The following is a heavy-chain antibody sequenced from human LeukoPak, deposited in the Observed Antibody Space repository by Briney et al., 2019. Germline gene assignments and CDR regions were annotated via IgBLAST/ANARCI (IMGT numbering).Heavy chain of an antibody. Sequence: PGGSLRLSCAASGFIFSSYNMNWVRQAPGKGLEWISYINSRSTIIKVAASVKGRIIISRDNGKNSLYLELNSLRAEDTALYYCAREGIGYYIDGWGKGATVIVSS. CDR3: AREGIGYYIDG. D-gene: IGHD2-15*01. CDR2: INSRSTII. V-gene: IGHV3-48*01. CDR1: GFIFSSYN. J-gene: IGHJ6*03.